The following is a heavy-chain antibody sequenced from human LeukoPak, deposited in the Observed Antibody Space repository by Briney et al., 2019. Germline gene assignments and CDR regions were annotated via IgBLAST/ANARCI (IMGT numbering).Heavy chain of an antibody. V-gene: IGHV4-38-2*01. Sequence: PSETLSLTCAVSGYSISSGYYWGWIRQPPGKGPEWIGSIYYVGDTYHNPSLKSRVTISVDTSKNQFSLKLSSVTAAETAVYYCVRLSGSNYSPVDYWGQGTLVTVSS. CDR1: GYSISSGYY. D-gene: IGHD1-26*01. J-gene: IGHJ4*02. CDR2: IYYVGDT. CDR3: VRLSGSNYSPVDY.